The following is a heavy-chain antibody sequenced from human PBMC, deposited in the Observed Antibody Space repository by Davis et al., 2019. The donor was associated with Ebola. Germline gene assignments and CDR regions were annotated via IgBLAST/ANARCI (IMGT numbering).Heavy chain of an antibody. J-gene: IGHJ4*02. Sequence: ASVKVSCKASGYTFTSYGISWVRQAPGQGLEWMGWISAYNGNTNYAQKLQGRVTMTTDTSTSTAYMELRSLRSDDTAVYYCARDSVGREDIVVVPASFPFDYWGQGTLVTVSS. CDR1: GYTFTSYG. CDR2: ISAYNGNT. CDR3: ARDSVGREDIVVVPASFPFDY. V-gene: IGHV1-18*01. D-gene: IGHD2-2*01.